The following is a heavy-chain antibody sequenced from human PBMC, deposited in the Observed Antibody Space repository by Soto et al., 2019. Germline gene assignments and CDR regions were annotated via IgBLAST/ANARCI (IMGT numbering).Heavy chain of an antibody. Sequence: QVQLVESGGGVVQPGRSLRLSCAASGFTFSSYGMHWVRQAPGKGLEWVAVIWYDGSNKYYADSVKGRFTISRDNSKKTLYLQMNSLRAEDTAVYYCARGVVVVAATPVDYWGQGTLVTVSS. CDR2: IWYDGSNK. V-gene: IGHV3-33*01. CDR1: GFTFSSYG. J-gene: IGHJ4*02. CDR3: ARGVVVVAATPVDY. D-gene: IGHD2-15*01.